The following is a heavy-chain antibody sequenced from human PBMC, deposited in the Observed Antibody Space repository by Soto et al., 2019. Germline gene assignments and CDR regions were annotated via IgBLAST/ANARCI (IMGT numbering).Heavy chain of an antibody. D-gene: IGHD3-3*01. Sequence: ASVKVSCKASGYTFTGYYMHWVRQAPGQGLEWMGWINPNSGGTNYAKKFQGWVTMTRDRSISTAYMELSRLRSDDTAVYYCARDPYYDFWSGQGGGYFDYWGQGTLVTVSS. CDR3: ARDPYYDFWSGQGGGYFDY. CDR1: GYTFTGYY. CDR2: INPNSGGT. V-gene: IGHV1-2*04. J-gene: IGHJ4*02.